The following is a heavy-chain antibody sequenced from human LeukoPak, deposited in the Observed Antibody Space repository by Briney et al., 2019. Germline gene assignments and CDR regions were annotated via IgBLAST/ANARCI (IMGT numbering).Heavy chain of an antibody. Sequence: ASVKVSCKASGYTFTSNYMHWVRQAPGQGLEWMGIIHPSGGNTNYAQKFQGRVAMTRDTSTSTVYMELSSLRSEDTAIYYFARDCSSTRCQGRVFENWGQGTLVTVSP. D-gene: IGHD2-2*01. CDR1: GYTFTSNY. CDR2: IHPSGGNT. V-gene: IGHV1-46*01. J-gene: IGHJ4*02. CDR3: ARDCSSTRCQGRVFEN.